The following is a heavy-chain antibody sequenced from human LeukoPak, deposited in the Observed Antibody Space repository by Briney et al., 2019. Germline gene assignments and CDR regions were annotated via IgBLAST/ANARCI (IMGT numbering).Heavy chain of an antibody. V-gene: IGHV2-5*02. J-gene: IGHJ4*02. CDR3: ARSPYYDILTGSRGTFDY. CDR2: IYWDEDK. Sequence: SGPTLVNPTQTLTLTCTFSGFSFSTSGVGVGWIRQPPGKALEWLAVIYWDEDKRYRPSLKSRLTITKDTSKNQVVLTMINMDPVDTATYYCARSPYYDILTGSRGTFDYWGRGILVTVSS. CDR1: GFSFSTSGVG. D-gene: IGHD3-9*01.